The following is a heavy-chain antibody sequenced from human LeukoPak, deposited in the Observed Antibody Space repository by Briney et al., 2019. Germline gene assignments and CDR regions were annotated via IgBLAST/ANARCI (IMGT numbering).Heavy chain of an antibody. Sequence: GGSLRLSCAASGFTFDSHTVIWVRQAPGKGLEWVSYISDSSDTMYYADSVKGRFTISRDNAKNSLYLQMNSLRAEDTAVYYCARDLIVGTTIRYYFDYWGQGTLVTVSS. CDR1: GFTFDSHT. CDR2: ISDSSDTM. CDR3: ARDLIVGTTIRYYFDY. V-gene: IGHV3-48*01. J-gene: IGHJ4*02. D-gene: IGHD1-26*01.